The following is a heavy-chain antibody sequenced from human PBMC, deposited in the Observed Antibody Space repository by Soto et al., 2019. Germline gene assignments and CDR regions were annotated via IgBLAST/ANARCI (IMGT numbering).Heavy chain of an antibody. J-gene: IGHJ4*01. CDR2: IGPESGAT. D-gene: IGHD1-1*01. CDR1: WSTLGVRY. V-gene: IGHV1-2*02. Sequence: VPVQLACTTAWSTLGVRYGLWWSQKTEQGPEWMGEIGPESGATRYAQKFQGRVTMTRDTSITTVYMELKNLSPDDTAVYYCGRRRRWKIGVLYWGHGT. CDR3: GRRRRWKIGVLY.